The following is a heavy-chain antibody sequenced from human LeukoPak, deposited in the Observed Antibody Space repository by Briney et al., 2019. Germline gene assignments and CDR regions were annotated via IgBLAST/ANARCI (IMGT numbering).Heavy chain of an antibody. J-gene: IGHJ4*02. CDR1: GGSINSGSYG. CDR2: IYRSGST. V-gene: IGHV4-30-2*01. Sequence: PSETLSLTCAVSGGSINSGSYGWSWIRQPPGKGLEWIGYIYRSGSTLYNPSLKSRVSITIDKSKNQFSLKLNSVTAADTAFYFRARGGGFYGSGTTHFDYWGQGALVTVSS. CDR3: ARGGGFYGSGTTHFDY. D-gene: IGHD3-10*01.